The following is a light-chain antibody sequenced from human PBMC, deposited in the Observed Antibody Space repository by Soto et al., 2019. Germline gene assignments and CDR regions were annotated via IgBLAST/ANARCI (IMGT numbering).Light chain of an antibody. V-gene: IGLV2-11*01. CDR1: SSDVGGYNH. J-gene: IGLJ1*01. CDR2: DVI. CDR3: CSYAGTYTFV. Sequence: QSALTQPRSVSGSPGQSVTISCTGTSSDVGGYNHVSWYQQHPGKAPKVMIYDVIKRPSGVPERFSGSKSGNTASLTISGRQAEDEADYYCCSYAGTYTFVFGSGTKLTVL.